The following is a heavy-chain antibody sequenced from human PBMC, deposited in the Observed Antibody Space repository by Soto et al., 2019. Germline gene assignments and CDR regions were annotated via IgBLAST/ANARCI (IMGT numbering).Heavy chain of an antibody. V-gene: IGHV3-23*01. CDR1: GFTFSSYA. Sequence: PGGSLRLSCAASGFTFSSYAMSWVRQAPGKGLEWVSAISGSGGSTYYADSVKGRFTISRDNSKNTLHLQMNSLRAEDTAVYYCAKDRSDSGYGLCRSWGQGTLVTVSS. J-gene: IGHJ5*02. CDR2: ISGSGGST. D-gene: IGHD5-12*01. CDR3: AKDRSDSGYGLCRS.